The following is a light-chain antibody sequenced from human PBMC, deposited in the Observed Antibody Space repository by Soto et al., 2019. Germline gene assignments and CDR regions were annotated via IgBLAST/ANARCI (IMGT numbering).Light chain of an antibody. CDR3: QQSYSRTRT. CDR2: TAS. J-gene: IGKJ1*01. V-gene: IGKV1-39*01. CDR1: QSISSY. Sequence: DIQMTQSPSSLSASVGDRVTITCRASQSISSYLNWYQQKPGKAPNLLIYTASSLESGVPSRLSGSGSGTDFTLTISSLQPEDFATYFCQQSYSRTRTFGQGTKVDIX.